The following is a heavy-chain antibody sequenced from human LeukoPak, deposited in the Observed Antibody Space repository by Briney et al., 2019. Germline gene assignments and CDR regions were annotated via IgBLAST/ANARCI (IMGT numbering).Heavy chain of an antibody. Sequence: ASETLSLTCTVSGGSISSYYWSWIRQPPGKGLEWIGSIYYSGSTYYNPSLKSRVTISVDTSKNQFSLKLSSVTAADTAVYYCARLSGSYLDYWGQGTLVTVSS. CDR1: GGSISSYY. CDR3: ARLSGSYLDY. CDR2: IYYSGST. D-gene: IGHD1-26*01. J-gene: IGHJ4*02. V-gene: IGHV4-39*01.